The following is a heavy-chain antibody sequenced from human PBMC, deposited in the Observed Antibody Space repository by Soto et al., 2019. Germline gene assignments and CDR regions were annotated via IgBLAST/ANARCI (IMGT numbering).Heavy chain of an antibody. Sequence: PSETLSLTCTVSGGSIRSYYWSWIRQPPGKGLEWIGDIYYSGSTKYNPSLKSRVTISVDRSKNQFSLKLSSVTAADTAVYYCARGGVDYYDSSGYYFSPYYFDYWGQGTLVTVS. D-gene: IGHD3-22*01. CDR1: GGSIRSYY. J-gene: IGHJ4*02. V-gene: IGHV4-59*12. CDR2: IYYSGST. CDR3: ARGGVDYYDSSGYYFSPYYFDY.